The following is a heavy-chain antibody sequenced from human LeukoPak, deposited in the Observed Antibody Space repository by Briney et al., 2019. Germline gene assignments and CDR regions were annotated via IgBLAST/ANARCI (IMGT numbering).Heavy chain of an antibody. D-gene: IGHD2-15*01. CDR2: ISSSGTII. CDR1: GFTFSNAW. J-gene: IGHJ6*03. V-gene: IGHV3-11*01. Sequence: PGGSLRLSCAASGFTFSNAWMSWVRQAPGKGLEWVSYISSSGTIIYYADSVQGRFTISRDNAKNSLYLQMNSLRAEDTAIYYCAKNGDRGAYCTGGTCYPYFYYYMDVWGKGTTVTI. CDR3: AKNGDRGAYCTGGTCYPYFYYYMDV.